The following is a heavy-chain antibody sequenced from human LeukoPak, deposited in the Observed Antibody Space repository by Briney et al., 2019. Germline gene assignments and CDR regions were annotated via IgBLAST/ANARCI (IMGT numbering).Heavy chain of an antibody. J-gene: IGHJ4*02. CDR3: ARQPIYEAYFDF. V-gene: IGHV3-7*01. CDR2: IKHDGSEK. D-gene: IGHD3-3*01. CDR1: GFPSDRYW. Sequence: PGGSLRLSCVASGFPSDRYWMSWVRQAPGKELEWVANIKHDGSEKNFVDSVKGRFTISRDNAENSLFLQMNSLRADDTAVYFCARQPIYEAYFDFWGQGTLVTVSS.